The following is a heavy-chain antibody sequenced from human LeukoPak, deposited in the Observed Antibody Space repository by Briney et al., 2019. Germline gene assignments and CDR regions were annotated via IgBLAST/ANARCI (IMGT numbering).Heavy chain of an antibody. CDR1: GFTVSSNY. D-gene: IGHD5-12*01. V-gene: IGHV3-66*01. CDR2: IYNGGNT. Sequence: PGGSLRLSCAASGFTVSSNYMSWVRQAPGKGLEWVSVIYNGGNTYYADSVKGRFTISRDNSKNTVYLQMNSLRVEDTAVYYCARVNSGYGFYFDYWGQGALVTVSS. J-gene: IGHJ4*02. CDR3: ARVNSGYGFYFDY.